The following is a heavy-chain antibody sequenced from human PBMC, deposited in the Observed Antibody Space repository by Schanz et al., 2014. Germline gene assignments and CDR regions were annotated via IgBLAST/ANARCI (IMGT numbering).Heavy chain of an antibody. D-gene: IGHD6-13*01. CDR1: GFTFTTHS. Sequence: EVQLVESGGGLVQPGGSLRLSCAASGFTFTTHSMNWVRQAPGKGLEWVSSISSSGSYIHYADSVKGRFTISRDNAKNSLYLQMNSLRAEDTAVYYCAREQIMAAAGLVDYWGHGTLVTVSS. J-gene: IGHJ4*01. CDR3: AREQIMAAAGLVDY. V-gene: IGHV3-21*04. CDR2: ISSSGSYI.